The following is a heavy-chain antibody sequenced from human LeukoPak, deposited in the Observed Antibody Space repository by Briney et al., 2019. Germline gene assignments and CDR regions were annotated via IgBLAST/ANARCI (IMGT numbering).Heavy chain of an antibody. V-gene: IGHV3-11*01. CDR3: ARVTNWNDLDV. CDR2: ISSSGSTI. J-gene: IGHJ6*02. Sequence: GFLRLSRAASGFIFSDYYMSWIRQAPGKGLEWVSYISSSGSTIYYADSVKGRFTISRDNAKNSLYLQMNSLRAEDTAVYYCARVTNWNDLDVWGQGTTVTVSS. D-gene: IGHD1-20*01. CDR1: GFIFSDYY.